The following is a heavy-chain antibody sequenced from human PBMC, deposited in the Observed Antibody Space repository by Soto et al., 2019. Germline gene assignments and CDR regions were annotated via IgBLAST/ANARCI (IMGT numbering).Heavy chain of an antibody. Sequence: GGSLRLSCAASGFTFSSYAMSWVRQAPGKGLEWVSAISGSGGSTYYADSVKGRLTISRDNSKNTLYLQMNSLRAEDTAVYYCAKGSRVAERSNFDYWGQGTLVTVSS. CDR1: GFTFSSYA. CDR2: ISGSGGST. V-gene: IGHV3-23*01. J-gene: IGHJ4*02. D-gene: IGHD1-1*01. CDR3: AKGSRVAERSNFDY.